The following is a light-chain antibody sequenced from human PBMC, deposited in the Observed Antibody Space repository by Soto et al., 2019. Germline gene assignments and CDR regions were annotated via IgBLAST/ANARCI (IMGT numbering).Light chain of an antibody. Sequence: DIQMTQSPSSLSASVGDRVTMTCRASQCISSYLNWYQHKPGKAPKLLIYAASNLQSGVPSRFSGSGSGTHFTLTISSLQPEDFATYYCQQSYSTPPDFGGGTKVEIK. CDR2: AAS. V-gene: IGKV1-39*01. CDR1: QCISSY. CDR3: QQSYSTPPD. J-gene: IGKJ4*01.